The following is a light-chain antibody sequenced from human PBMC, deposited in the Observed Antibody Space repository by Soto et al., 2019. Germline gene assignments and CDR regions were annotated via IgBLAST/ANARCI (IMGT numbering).Light chain of an antibody. Sequence: DIQMTQSPSSLSASVGDRVTITCQASQDISNYLNWYQQKPGKAPKLLIYDASNLETGGPSRFSGSGSGTDFTFTISSLQPEDIATYYCQQYDNLPPPFTFGPGTKVDIK. CDR1: QDISNY. CDR3: QQYDNLPPPFT. J-gene: IGKJ3*01. CDR2: DAS. V-gene: IGKV1-33*01.